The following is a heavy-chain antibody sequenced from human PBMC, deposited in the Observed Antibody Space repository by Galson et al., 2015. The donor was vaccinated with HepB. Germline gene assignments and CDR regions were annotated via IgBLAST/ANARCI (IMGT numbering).Heavy chain of an antibody. D-gene: IGHD3-3*01. CDR3: AKDSIRFWGGPLL. Sequence: SLRLSCAASGFTFSSYGMHWVRQAPGKGLEWVAVISYDGSNKYYADSVKGRFTISRDNSKNTLYLQMNSLRAEDTAVYYCAKDSIRFWGGPLLWGQGTLVTVSS. CDR2: ISYDGSNK. CDR1: GFTFSSYG. V-gene: IGHV3-30*18. J-gene: IGHJ4*02.